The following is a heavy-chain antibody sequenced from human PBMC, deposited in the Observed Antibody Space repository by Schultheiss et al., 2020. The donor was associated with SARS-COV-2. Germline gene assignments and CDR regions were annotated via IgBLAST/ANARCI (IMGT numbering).Heavy chain of an antibody. J-gene: IGHJ4*02. CDR1: GGSISSYY. CDR2: IYYSGST. CDR3: ARGVGSYYDVFDY. V-gene: IGHV4-59*12. D-gene: IGHD1-26*01. Sequence: SQTLSLTCTVSGGSISSYYWSWIRQPPGKGLEWIGYIYYSGSTYYNPSLKSRVTISVDTSKNQFSLKLSSVTAADTAVYYCARGVGSYYDVFDYWGQGTLVTVSS.